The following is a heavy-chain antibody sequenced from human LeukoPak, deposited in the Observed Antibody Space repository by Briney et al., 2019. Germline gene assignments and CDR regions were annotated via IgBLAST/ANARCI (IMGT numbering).Heavy chain of an antibody. V-gene: IGHV3-48*04. J-gene: IGHJ4*02. D-gene: IGHD6-19*01. CDR1: GFTFDKHD. CDR2: ISRTSGTI. Sequence: GGSLRLSCAASGFTFDKHDFNWVRQAPGKGLEWIAYISRTSGTIYYADSVKGRFTISRDNAKNSLYLQMNSLRAEDTALYYCARDQDSSGWYSGPFDYWGQGTLVTVSS. CDR3: ARDQDSSGWYSGPFDY.